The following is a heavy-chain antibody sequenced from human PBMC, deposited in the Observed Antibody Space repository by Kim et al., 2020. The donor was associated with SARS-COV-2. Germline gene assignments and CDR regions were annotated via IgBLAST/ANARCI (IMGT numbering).Heavy chain of an antibody. Sequence: SETLSLTCTVSGGSISSSSYYWGWIRQPPGKGLEWIGSIYYSGSTYYNPSLKSRVTISVDTSKNQFSLKLSSVTAADTAVYYCASVPGYSYGYDYWGQGTLVTVSS. V-gene: IGHV4-39*07. CDR1: GGSISSSSYY. J-gene: IGHJ4*02. CDR3: ASVPGYSYGYDY. CDR2: IYYSGST. D-gene: IGHD5-18*01.